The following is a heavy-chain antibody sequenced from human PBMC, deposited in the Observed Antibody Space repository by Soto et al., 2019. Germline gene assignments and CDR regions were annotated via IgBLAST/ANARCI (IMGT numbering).Heavy chain of an antibody. Sequence: QVQLQESGPGLVKPSQTLSLTCTVSGGSISSGGYYWSWIRQHPGKGLEWIGYIYYSGSTYYNPYLKSRVTISVDTSKNQFSLKLSSVTAADTAVYYCARAGDDSSGYYYLRGAFDIWGQGTMVTVSS. CDR3: ARAGDDSSGYYYLRGAFDI. CDR2: IYYSGST. J-gene: IGHJ3*02. CDR1: GGSISSGGYY. V-gene: IGHV4-31*03. D-gene: IGHD3-22*01.